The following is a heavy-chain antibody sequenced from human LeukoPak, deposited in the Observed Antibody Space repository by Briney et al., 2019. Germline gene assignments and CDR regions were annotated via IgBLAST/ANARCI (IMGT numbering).Heavy chain of an antibody. CDR3: ARGGSVAVRY. D-gene: IGHD6-19*01. CDR1: GGSISSYY. J-gene: IGHJ4*02. CDR2: IYYSGST. V-gene: IGHV4-59*12. Sequence: SETLSLTCTVSGGSISSYYWSWIRQPPGKGLEWIGYIYYSGSTNYNPSLKSRVTISVDTSKNQFSLKLSSVTAADTAVYYCARGGSVAVRYWGQGTLVTVSS.